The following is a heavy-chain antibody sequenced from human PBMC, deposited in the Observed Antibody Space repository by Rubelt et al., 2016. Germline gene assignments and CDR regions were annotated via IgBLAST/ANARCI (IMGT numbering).Heavy chain of an antibody. Sequence: EVQLVESGGGFVQPGGSLRISCVASGFTFSSYAMHWVRKAPGKGLEYVSAINSDGGIKYYSDSVKGRFTISRDNSKNTLYLQMGSLRAEDMAVYYCARGYYGSGSYYFPIDYWGQGTLDTVSS. J-gene: IGHJ4*02. CDR1: GFTFSSYA. D-gene: IGHD3-10*01. CDR3: ARGYYGSGSYYFPIDY. V-gene: IGHV3-64*07. CDR2: INSDGGIK.